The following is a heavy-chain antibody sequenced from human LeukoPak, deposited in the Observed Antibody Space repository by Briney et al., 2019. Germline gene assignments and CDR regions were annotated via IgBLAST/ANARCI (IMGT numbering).Heavy chain of an antibody. Sequence: SETLSLTCTVSGGSISSYYWSWIRQPPGKGLEWIGYIYYSGSTNYNPPLKSRVTISVDTSKNQFSLKLSSVTAADTAVYYCARFVTVTSKFDYWGQGTLVTVSS. J-gene: IGHJ4*02. CDR2: IYYSGST. CDR3: ARFVTVTSKFDY. V-gene: IGHV4-59*01. D-gene: IGHD4-17*01. CDR1: GGSISSYY.